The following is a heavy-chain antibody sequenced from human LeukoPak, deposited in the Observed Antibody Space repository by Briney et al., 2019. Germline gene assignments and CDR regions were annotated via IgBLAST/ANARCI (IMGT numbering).Heavy chain of an antibody. D-gene: IGHD1-14*01. CDR1: GYTFTSYD. CDR2: MNPNSGDT. V-gene: IGHV1-8*01. CDR3: ASRNAPFGSAAFDI. J-gene: IGHJ3*02. Sequence: ASVKVSCKASGYTFTSYDINWVRQATGQGLEWMGWMNPNSGDTGYAQKFQGRVTITTDESTSTAYMELSSLRSEDTAVYYCASRNAPFGSAAFDIWGQGTMVTVSS.